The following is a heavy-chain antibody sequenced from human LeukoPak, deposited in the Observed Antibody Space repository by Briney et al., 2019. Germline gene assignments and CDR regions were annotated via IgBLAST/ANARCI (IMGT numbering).Heavy chain of an antibody. D-gene: IGHD6-13*01. J-gene: IGHJ4*02. CDR3: AKEGGSSSWHFDF. Sequence: PGMSLRLSCAASGFAFSSHGMHWVRQAPGKGLEWGAFISYDGTNEYYADSVKGRFTISRDNPRNTLSLQMNSLRAEDTAVSSCAKEGGSSSWHFDFWGQGTLATVSS. V-gene: IGHV3-30*18. CDR1: GFAFSSHG. CDR2: ISYDGTNE.